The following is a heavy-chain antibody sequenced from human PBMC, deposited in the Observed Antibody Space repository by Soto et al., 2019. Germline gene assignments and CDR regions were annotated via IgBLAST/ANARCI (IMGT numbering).Heavy chain of an antibody. CDR3: ARDYCSGGSCYSPAFDI. D-gene: IGHD2-15*01. CDR2: IYYSGST. V-gene: IGHV4-59*01. Sequence: SETLSLTCTVSGGSISSYYRSWIRQPPGKGLEWIGYIYYSGSTNYNPSLKSRVTISVDTSKNQFSLKLSSVTAADTAVYYCARDYCSGGSCYSPAFDIWGQGTMVTVSS. CDR1: GGSISSYY. J-gene: IGHJ3*02.